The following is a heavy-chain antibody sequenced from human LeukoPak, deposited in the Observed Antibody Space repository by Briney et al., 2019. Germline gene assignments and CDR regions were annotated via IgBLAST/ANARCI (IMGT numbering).Heavy chain of an antibody. V-gene: IGHV3-74*01. J-gene: IGHJ4*02. CDR2: INSDGSST. CDR3: ARADDYDFWSGYSFDS. CDR1: GFTFSSYW. Sequence: QPGGSLRLSCAASGFTFSSYWMHGVRQAPGKGLVWVSLINSDGSSTTYADSVKGRFTISRDNAKNTLYLQMNSLRAEDTAVYYCARADDYDFWSGYSFDSWGQGTLVTVSS. D-gene: IGHD3-3*01.